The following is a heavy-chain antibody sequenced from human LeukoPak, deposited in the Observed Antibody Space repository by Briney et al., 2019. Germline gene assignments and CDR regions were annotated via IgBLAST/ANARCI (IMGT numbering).Heavy chain of an antibody. CDR1: GGTFSSYA. Sequence: GSSVKVSCKASGGTFSSYAIIWVRQAPGQGLEWMGRIILILGIANYAQKFQGRVTITADKSTSTAYMELSSLRSEDTAVYYCARDPTADYDILTGYYGQPVDYWGQGTLVTVSS. CDR2: IILILGIA. V-gene: IGHV1-69*04. J-gene: IGHJ4*02. D-gene: IGHD3-9*01. CDR3: ARDPTADYDILTGYYGQPVDY.